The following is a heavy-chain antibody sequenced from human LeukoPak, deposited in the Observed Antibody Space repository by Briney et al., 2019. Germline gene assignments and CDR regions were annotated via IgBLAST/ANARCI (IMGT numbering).Heavy chain of an antibody. CDR3: ARVDYGDYEAHNWFDP. D-gene: IGHD4-17*01. J-gene: IGHJ5*02. Sequence: GASVKVSCKASGYTFTSYAMHWVRQAPGQRLEWMGWIDAGNGNTKYSQKFQGRVTITRDTSASTAYMELSSLRSEDTAVYYCARVDYGDYEAHNWFDPWGQGNLVTVSS. CDR1: GYTFTSYA. V-gene: IGHV1-3*01. CDR2: IDAGNGNT.